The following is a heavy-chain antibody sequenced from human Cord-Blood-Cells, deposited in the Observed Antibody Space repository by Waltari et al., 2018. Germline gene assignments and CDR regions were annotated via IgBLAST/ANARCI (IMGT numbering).Heavy chain of an antibody. Sequence: EVQLVESGGGLVKPGGSLRLSCAASGFTFRSSSINWVRQAPGKGLEWVSSISSSSSYIYYADSVKGRFTISRDNAKNSLYLQMNSLRAEDTAVYYCARDSSSSWYYYYYGMDVWGQGTTVTVSS. CDR2: ISSSSSYI. CDR3: ARDSSSSWYYYYYGMDV. V-gene: IGHV3-21*01. CDR1: GFTFRSSS. D-gene: IGHD6-13*01. J-gene: IGHJ6*02.